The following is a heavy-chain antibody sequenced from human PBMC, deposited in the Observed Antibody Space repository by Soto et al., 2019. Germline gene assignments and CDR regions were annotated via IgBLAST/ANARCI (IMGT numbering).Heavy chain of an antibody. CDR3: ARDRDVYNARQYGMDV. CDR2: ISAYNGNT. Sequence: QVQLVQSGAEVKKPGASVKVSCKASGYIFNSYGISWVRQAPGQGLEWMGWISAYNGNTNYAQEFQGRVTMTTDTSTTTAYMELRSLRSDDTAVFYCARDRDVYNARQYGMDVWGQGTTVTVSS. D-gene: IGHD1-1*01. CDR1: GYIFNSYG. V-gene: IGHV1-18*01. J-gene: IGHJ6*02.